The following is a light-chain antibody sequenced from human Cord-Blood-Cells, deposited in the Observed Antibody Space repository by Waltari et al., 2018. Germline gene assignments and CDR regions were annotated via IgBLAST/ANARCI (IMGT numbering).Light chain of an antibody. CDR3: NSRDSSGNHVV. Sequence: SSELTQDPAVSVALGQTVRITCQGDSLRSYYASWYQQKPGQAPVLVIYGKNNRPSGIPDLFCGSSSGNTASLTITGAQAEDEADYYCNSRDSSGNHVVFGGGTKLTVL. CDR1: SLRSYY. CDR2: GKN. V-gene: IGLV3-19*01. J-gene: IGLJ2*01.